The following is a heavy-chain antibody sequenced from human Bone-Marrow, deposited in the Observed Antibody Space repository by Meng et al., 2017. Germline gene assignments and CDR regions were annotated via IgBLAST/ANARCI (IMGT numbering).Heavy chain of an antibody. CDR1: GYTFTSYG. D-gene: IGHD3-3*01. CDR2: ISAYNGNT. J-gene: IGHJ4*02. Sequence: ASVKVSCKASGYTFTSYGISWVRQAPGQGLEWMGWISAYNGNTNYAQQLQGRVTMTTDTSTSTAYMELRSLRSDDTAVYYCARYHILITIFGVVWGPLDYWGQGTLVTVSS. CDR3: ARYHILITIFGVVWGPLDY. V-gene: IGHV1-18*01.